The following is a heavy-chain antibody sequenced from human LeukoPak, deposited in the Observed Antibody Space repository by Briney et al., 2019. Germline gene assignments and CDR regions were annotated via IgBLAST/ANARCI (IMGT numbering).Heavy chain of an antibody. J-gene: IGHJ2*01. D-gene: IGHD2-2*01. CDR2: IYYSGST. CDR3: ARHGSVVPAAPKTYWYFDL. V-gene: IGHV4-61*08. CDR1: GGSISSGGYY. Sequence: SETLSLTCAVSGGSISSGGYYWSWIRQPPGKGLEWIGYIYYSGSTNYNPSLKSRVTISVDTSKNQFSLKLSSVTAADTAVYYCARHGSVVPAAPKTYWYFDLWGRGTLVTVSS.